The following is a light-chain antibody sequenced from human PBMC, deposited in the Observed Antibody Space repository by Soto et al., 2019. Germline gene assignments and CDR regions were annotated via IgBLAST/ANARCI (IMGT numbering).Light chain of an antibody. Sequence: DIVMTQTPLSLPVTPGEPASISCRSTQSLLHSDDGNTYLDWFLQKPGQSPQLLIYTVSYRAPGVPDRFSGSGSGTDFTLKISRVEVEDVGIYYCMQRIEIPWTFGQGTKVEIK. V-gene: IGKV2-40*01. CDR1: QSLLHSDDGNTY. J-gene: IGKJ1*01. CDR2: TVS. CDR3: MQRIEIPWT.